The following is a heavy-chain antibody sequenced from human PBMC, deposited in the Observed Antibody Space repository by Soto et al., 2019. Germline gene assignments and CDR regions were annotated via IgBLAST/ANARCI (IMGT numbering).Heavy chain of an antibody. CDR3: ARLPRTTVHGTGADY. V-gene: IGHV4-39*01. D-gene: IGHD4-17*01. J-gene: IGHJ4*02. CDR1: GVSISSSGDY. CDR2: FFSAEKT. Sequence: QLHLQESGPGLVKPSETLSLTCTVSGVSISSSGDYWGWIRQPPGKGLEWIGTFFSAEKTYHHPSLKRRLTISVDTSKNQFSLNLSSVTAADTAVYYCARLPRTTVHGTGADYWGQGTLVTVSS.